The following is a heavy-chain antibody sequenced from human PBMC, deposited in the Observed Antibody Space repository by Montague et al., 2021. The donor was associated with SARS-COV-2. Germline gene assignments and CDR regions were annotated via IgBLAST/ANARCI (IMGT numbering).Heavy chain of an antibody. CDR1: GGSISSYY. V-gene: IGHV4-59*13. J-gene: IGHJ4*02. Sequence: SETLSLTCTVSGGSISSYYWSWIRQPPGKGLEWIGYMYYSGSTNYNPSLKSRVTISVDTSKNQFSLKLSSVTAADTAVYYCARAFDYWGQGTLVTVSS. CDR2: MYYSGST. CDR3: ARAFDY.